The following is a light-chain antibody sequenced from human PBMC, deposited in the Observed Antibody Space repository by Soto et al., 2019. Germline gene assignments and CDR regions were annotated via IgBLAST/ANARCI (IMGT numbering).Light chain of an antibody. V-gene: IGLV2-14*03. CDR1: SSDVGGYNF. J-gene: IGLJ2*01. Sequence: QSALTQPASVSGSPGQSITISCTGTSSDVGGYNFVSWYQQHPGKAPKVMIYCGSNRPSGGSHRFSGSKSGNTSSLTISRLHADDEAYYCSTSSTTSAPVVFGGGTKLTVL. CDR3: TSSTTSAPVV. CDR2: CGS.